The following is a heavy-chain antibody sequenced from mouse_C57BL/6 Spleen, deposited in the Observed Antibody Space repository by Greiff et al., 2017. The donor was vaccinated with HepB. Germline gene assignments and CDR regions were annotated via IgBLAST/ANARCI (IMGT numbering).Heavy chain of an antibody. Sequence: EVMLVESGGGLVQSGRSLRLSCATSGFTFSDFYMEWVRQAPGKGLEWIAASRNKANDYTTEYSASVKGRFIVSRDTSQSILYLQMNALRAEDTAIYYCARDAELGDYAMDYWGQGTSVTVSS. CDR2: SRNKANDYTT. V-gene: IGHV7-1*01. J-gene: IGHJ4*01. D-gene: IGHD4-1*01. CDR1: GFTFSDFY. CDR3: ARDAELGDYAMDY.